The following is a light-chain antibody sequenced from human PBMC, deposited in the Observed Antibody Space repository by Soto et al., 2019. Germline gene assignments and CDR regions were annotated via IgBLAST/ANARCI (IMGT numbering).Light chain of an antibody. J-gene: IGKJ2*01. CDR2: DAS. Sequence: ETLLTQSPATLSLTPGESATLSCRASQPINTYLAWYQQKSGQSPSLVIYDASNRATDIPARFSASGFGTDFTLTISRLEPEDFGIYYCHHRSNWPPEDTFGQGTKLEIK. CDR3: HHRSNWPPEDT. CDR1: QPINTY. V-gene: IGKV3-11*01.